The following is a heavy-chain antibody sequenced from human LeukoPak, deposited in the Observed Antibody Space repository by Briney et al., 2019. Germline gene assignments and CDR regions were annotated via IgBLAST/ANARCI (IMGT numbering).Heavy chain of an antibody. CDR3: AREYYYDSSGYQGFDP. J-gene: IGHJ5*02. CDR2: INHSGST. V-gene: IGHV4-34*01. CDR1: GGFFSGYY. Sequence: SETLSLTCAVYGGFFSGYYWSWIRQPPGKGLEWIGEINHSGSTNYNPSLKSRVTISVDTSKNQFSLKLSSVTAADTAVYYCAREYYYDSSGYQGFDPWGQGTLVTVSS. D-gene: IGHD3-22*01.